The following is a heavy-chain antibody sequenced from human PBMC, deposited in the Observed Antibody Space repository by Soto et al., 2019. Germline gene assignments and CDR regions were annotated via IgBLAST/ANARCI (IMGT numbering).Heavy chain of an antibody. V-gene: IGHV4-4*02. CDR1: GGSISSSNW. J-gene: IGHJ3*02. CDR3: VRAGSGWSFDI. Sequence: PSETLSLTCAVSGGSISSSNWWSWVRQPPGKGLEWIGEIYHSGSTNYNPSLKSRVTISVDKSKNQFSLNLRSVTTADTAVYYCVRAGSGWSFDIWGQGTMVTVSS. CDR2: IYHSGST. D-gene: IGHD6-19*01.